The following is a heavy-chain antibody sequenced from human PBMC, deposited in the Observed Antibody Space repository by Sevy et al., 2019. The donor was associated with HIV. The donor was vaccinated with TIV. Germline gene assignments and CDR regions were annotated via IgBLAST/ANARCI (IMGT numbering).Heavy chain of an antibody. D-gene: IGHD3-3*01. CDR3: ARAQQVTMLVVIGGLYFDL. CDR1: GFTFSSNW. Sequence: GGSLRLSCAASGFTFSSNWMTWVRQAPGKGLEWVANVKQDMSEKYYADSVKGRFTISRDNAKNSLFLQMNSLRAEDTAVYYCARAQQVTMLVVIGGLYFDLWGQGPLVTVSS. CDR2: VKQDMSEK. J-gene: IGHJ4*02. V-gene: IGHV3-7*01.